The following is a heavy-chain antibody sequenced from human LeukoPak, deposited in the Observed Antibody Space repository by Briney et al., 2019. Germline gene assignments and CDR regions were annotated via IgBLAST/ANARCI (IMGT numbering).Heavy chain of an antibody. J-gene: IGHJ6*03. CDR1: GGSISSYY. CDR2: IYTSGST. CDR3: ARRFGEAEEYVYYYYMDV. D-gene: IGHD2-21*01. V-gene: IGHV4-4*09. Sequence: SETLSLTCTVSGGSISSYYWSWIRQPPGEGLEWIGYIYTSGSTNYNPSLKSRVTISVDTSKNQFSLQLSSVTAADTAVYYCARRFGEAEEYVYYYYMDVWGKGTTVTVSS.